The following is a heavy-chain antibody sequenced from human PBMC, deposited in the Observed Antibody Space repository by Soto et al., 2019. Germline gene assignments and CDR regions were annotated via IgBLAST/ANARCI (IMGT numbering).Heavy chain of an antibody. CDR1: GYTFTSYY. Sequence: ASVKVSCKASGYTFTSYYMHWVRQAPGQGLEWMGIINPSGGSTGYAQKFQGRVTMTRDTSTSTVYMELSSLRSEDTAVYYCARDLLGCSGGSCPNWFDPWGQGTLVTVSS. CDR2: INPSGGST. J-gene: IGHJ5*02. D-gene: IGHD2-15*01. CDR3: ARDLLGCSGGSCPNWFDP. V-gene: IGHV1-46*01.